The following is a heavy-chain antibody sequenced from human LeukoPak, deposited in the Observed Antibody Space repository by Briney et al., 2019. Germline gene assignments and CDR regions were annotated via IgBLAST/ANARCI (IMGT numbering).Heavy chain of an antibody. J-gene: IGHJ4*02. CDR1: GFTFSSYT. D-gene: IGHD5-12*01. CDR3: ARDVVVSGYYYFGFDY. Sequence: GGSLRLSCVVSGFTFSSYTMNWVRQAPGKGLEWVSSISSSSSYIYYADSVKGRFTISRDNAKNSLYLQMNSLRAEDTAVYYCARDVVVSGYYYFGFDYWGQGTLVTVSS. V-gene: IGHV3-21*01. CDR2: ISSSSSYI.